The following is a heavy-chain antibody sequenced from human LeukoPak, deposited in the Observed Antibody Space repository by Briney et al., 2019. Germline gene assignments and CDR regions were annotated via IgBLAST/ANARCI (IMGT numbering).Heavy chain of an antibody. Sequence: SETLSLTCTVPGGSFSDYYWSWIRQPAGKGLEWIGRIYTSGSTNYNPSLKSRVTMSLDMSKNQFSLKLNSVTAADTAVYYCARDLVAFDYWGQGALVIVSS. V-gene: IGHV4-4*07. J-gene: IGHJ4*02. D-gene: IGHD2-15*01. CDR3: ARDLVAFDY. CDR2: IYTSGST. CDR1: GGSFSDYY.